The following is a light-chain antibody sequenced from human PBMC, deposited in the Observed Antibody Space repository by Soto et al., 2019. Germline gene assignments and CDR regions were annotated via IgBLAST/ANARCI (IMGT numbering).Light chain of an antibody. J-gene: IGKJ4*01. CDR2: AAS. Sequence: DIQLTQSPSFLSASVGDRVTITCRASQGISSYLAWYQQKPGKAPKLLIYAASTLQSGVPSRFSGSGSGTEFTLTISSLQPEDFATCYCQQLNSYPLTFGGGTKVDI. V-gene: IGKV1-9*01. CDR3: QQLNSYPLT. CDR1: QGISSY.